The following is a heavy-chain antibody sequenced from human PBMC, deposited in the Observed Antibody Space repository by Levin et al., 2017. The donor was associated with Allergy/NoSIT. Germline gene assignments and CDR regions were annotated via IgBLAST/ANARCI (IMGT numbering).Heavy chain of an antibody. V-gene: IGHV4-34*01. Sequence: GSLRLSCAVYGGSFSGYYWSWIRQPPGKGLEWIGEINHSGSTNYNPSLKSRVTISVDTSKNQFSLKLSSVTAADTAVYYCARVWDYYDSSGYNWSQGTLVTVSS. CDR1: GGSFSGYY. CDR3: ARVWDYYDSSGYN. CDR2: INHSGST. J-gene: IGHJ4*02. D-gene: IGHD3-22*01.